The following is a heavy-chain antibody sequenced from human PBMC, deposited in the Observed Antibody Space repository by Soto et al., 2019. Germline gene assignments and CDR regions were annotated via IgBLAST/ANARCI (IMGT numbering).Heavy chain of an antibody. CDR1: GFTFSSYG. Sequence: PGGSLRLSCAASGFTFSSYGMHWVRQAPGKGLEWVALIWFDGSDKYSADSVKGRFTISRDNSKNTLYLQMNSLRAEDTAVYYCARLYCSASSCYSVGAFDIWGQGTIVTVSS. CDR3: ARLYCSASSCYSVGAFDI. J-gene: IGHJ3*02. D-gene: IGHD2-15*01. CDR2: IWFDGSDK. V-gene: IGHV3-33*03.